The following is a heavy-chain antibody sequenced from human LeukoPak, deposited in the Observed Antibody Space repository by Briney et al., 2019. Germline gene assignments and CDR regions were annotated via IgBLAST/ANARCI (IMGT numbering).Heavy chain of an antibody. CDR2: IRYDGNNE. CDR1: GFIFRSYG. CDR3: ARLSYDSGTHYTCYEY. Sequence: GGSLRLSCAASGFIFRSYGMHWVRQAPGSGLEWVAFIRYDGNNEDYVDSVKGRFTISRDNSKNTLYLQMNSLRADDTAVYYCARLSYDSGTHYTCYEYWGQGTLVTVSS. D-gene: IGHD3-10*01. V-gene: IGHV3-30*02. J-gene: IGHJ4*02.